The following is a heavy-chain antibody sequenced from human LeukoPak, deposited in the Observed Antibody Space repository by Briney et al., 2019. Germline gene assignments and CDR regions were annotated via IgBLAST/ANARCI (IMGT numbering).Heavy chain of an antibody. V-gene: IGHV5-51*06. Sequence: GGARQSSCHDSGCSFTSYCIGWGRPMPGKGREWRGIIFSGDADTKYSPSSQGQVSISADKSLNTPYLLWSSTKAPDPAMYYCARRRAPGAADAFDIWGQGTMVTVSS. CDR3: ARRRAPGAADAFDI. J-gene: IGHJ3*02. CDR2: IFSGDADT. D-gene: IGHD7-27*01. CDR1: GCSFTSYC.